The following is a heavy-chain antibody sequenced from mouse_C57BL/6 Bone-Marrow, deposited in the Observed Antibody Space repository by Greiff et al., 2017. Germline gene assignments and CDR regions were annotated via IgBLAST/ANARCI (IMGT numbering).Heavy chain of an antibody. CDR1: GYTFTSYW. CDR3: ARSRAYYYGSSYYYAMDY. V-gene: IGHV1-72*01. Sequence: QVQLQQPGAELVKPGASVKLYCKASGYTFTSYWMHWVKQRPGRGLEWIGRIDPNSGGTKYNEKFKSKATLTVDKPSSTAYMQLSSLTSEDSAVYYCARSRAYYYGSSYYYAMDYWGQGTSVTVSS. J-gene: IGHJ4*01. D-gene: IGHD1-1*01. CDR2: IDPNSGGT.